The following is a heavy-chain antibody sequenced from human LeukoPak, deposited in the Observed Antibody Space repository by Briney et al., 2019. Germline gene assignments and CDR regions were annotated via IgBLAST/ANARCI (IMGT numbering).Heavy chain of an antibody. Sequence: ASVKVSCKASGYTFTDYHLHWVRQAPGQGLEWMGWIDPKTGGTNYAQKQNFQGRVTMTRDTSINTAYMELTRLTSDDTAVYYCARARIELEPTPFDYWGQGTLVTVSS. CDR3: ARARIELEPTPFDY. J-gene: IGHJ4*02. V-gene: IGHV1-2*02. CDR2: IDPKTGGT. D-gene: IGHD1-1*01. CDR1: GYTFTDYH.